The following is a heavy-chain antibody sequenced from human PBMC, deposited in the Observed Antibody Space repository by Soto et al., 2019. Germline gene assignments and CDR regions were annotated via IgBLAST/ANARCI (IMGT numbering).Heavy chain of an antibody. CDR1: GFTFRSDG. D-gene: IGHD5-18*01. CDR3: ARESTDMAFDY. Sequence: QVQLVESGGCVVQPGRSLRLSCAASGFTFRSDGMHRVRQAPGKGLEWVAVIWYDGSNKYYADSLKGRFTISRDNSKSTLYLQMNSLRAEDTAVYYCARESTDMAFDYWGQGTLVTGSS. J-gene: IGHJ4*02. V-gene: IGHV3-33*01. CDR2: IWYDGSNK.